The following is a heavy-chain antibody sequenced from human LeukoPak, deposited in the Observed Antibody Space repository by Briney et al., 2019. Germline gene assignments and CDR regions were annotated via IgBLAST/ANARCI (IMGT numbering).Heavy chain of an antibody. CDR2: ISYDGSNK. V-gene: IGHV3-30-3*01. Sequence: GGSLRLSCAASGFSFSRYWMDWVRQAPGKGLEWVAVISYDGSNKYYADSVKGRFTISRDNSKNTLYLQMNSLRAEDTAVYYCESRGGYYYFSDYWGQGTLVTVSS. CDR3: ESRGGYYYFSDY. D-gene: IGHD3-22*01. J-gene: IGHJ4*02. CDR1: GFSFSRYW.